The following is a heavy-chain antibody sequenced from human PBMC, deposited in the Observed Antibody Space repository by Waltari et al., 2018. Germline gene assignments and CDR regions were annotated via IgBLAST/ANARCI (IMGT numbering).Heavy chain of an antibody. CDR2: ITSSGSAI. Sequence: DVQVVESGGGLVQPGESLRLSCAASGFTFSSYTMNWVRQAPGKGLEWVSSITSSGSAIYYADSVKGRFTISRDNAKNTLYLQMNSLRAEDTAVYYCARDRAVLMITFGGVIPEGGDVWGQGTTVTVSS. CDR3: ARDRAVLMITFGGVIPEGGDV. V-gene: IGHV3-48*01. CDR1: GFTFSSYT. J-gene: IGHJ6*02. D-gene: IGHD3-16*02.